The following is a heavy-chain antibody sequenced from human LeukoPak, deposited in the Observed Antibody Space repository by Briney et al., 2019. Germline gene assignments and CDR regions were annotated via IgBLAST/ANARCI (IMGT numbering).Heavy chain of an antibody. CDR2: INKDRSDK. J-gene: IGHJ4*02. D-gene: IGHD2-15*01. Sequence: GGSLRLSCAASGFTFSSYGMSWVRQAPGKGLEWVANINKDRSDKYYVDSVKGRFTISRANAKNSLYLQMNSLKAEDRAVYYCARSLLGRFEWVQG. V-gene: IGHV3-7*01. CDR1: GFTFSSYG. CDR3: ARSLLGRFE.